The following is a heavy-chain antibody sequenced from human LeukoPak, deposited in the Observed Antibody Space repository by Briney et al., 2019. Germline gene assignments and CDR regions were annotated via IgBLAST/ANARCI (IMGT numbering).Heavy chain of an antibody. D-gene: IGHD5-18*01. CDR2: ISSSGRNI. CDR3: ARDLVQLWSKDY. CDR1: GFTFSNYE. Sequence: GGSLRLSCAASGFTFSNYEFNWVRQAPRKGLEWISYISSSGRNIYYADSVKGRFTISRDNAKSSLYLQMNSLRAEDTAVYYCARDLVQLWSKDYWGQGTLVTVSS. V-gene: IGHV3-48*03. J-gene: IGHJ4*02.